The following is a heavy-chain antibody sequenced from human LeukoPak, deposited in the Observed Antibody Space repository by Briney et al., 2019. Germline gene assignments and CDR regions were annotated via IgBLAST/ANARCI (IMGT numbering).Heavy chain of an antibody. CDR1: GFTFSSYS. D-gene: IGHD3-10*01. J-gene: IGHJ5*02. V-gene: IGHV3-48*01. CDR2: ISSSSSTI. CDR3: ARVNKMLWFGGEGWFDP. Sequence: GGSLRLSCAASGFTFSSYSMNWVRQAPGKGLEWVSYISSSSSTIYYADSVKGRFTISRDNAKNSLYLQMNSLRAEDTAVYYCARVNKMLWFGGEGWFDPWGQGTLVTVSS.